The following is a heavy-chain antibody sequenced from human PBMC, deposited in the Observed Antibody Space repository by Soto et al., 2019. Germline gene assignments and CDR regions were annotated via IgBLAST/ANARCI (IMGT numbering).Heavy chain of an antibody. CDR2: IYYSGST. Sequence: QLQLQESGPGLVKPSETLSLTCTVSGGSISSSSYYWCWIRQPSGKGLGWIGHIYYSGSTYYNPSLQRRVTISVDPSKNQFPLKLSSVAAADTAVYCCASSYGGFLSYWGQGTLVSVSS. D-gene: IGHD4-17*01. CDR1: GGSISSSSYY. J-gene: IGHJ4*02. V-gene: IGHV4-39*01. CDR3: ASSYGGFLSY.